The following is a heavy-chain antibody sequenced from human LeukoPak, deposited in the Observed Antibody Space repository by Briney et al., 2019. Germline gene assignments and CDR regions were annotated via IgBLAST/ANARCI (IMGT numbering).Heavy chain of an antibody. D-gene: IGHD1-26*01. CDR1: GGSISSGSYY. J-gene: IGHJ6*04. Sequence: SETLSLTCTVSGGSISSGSYYWSWIRQPPGKGLEWIGSIYHSGSTYYNPSLKSRVTISVDTSKNQFSLKLSSVTAADTAVYYCARDSIWRWEAIGMDVWGKGTTVTVSS. CDR2: IYHSGST. CDR3: ARDSIWRWEAIGMDV. V-gene: IGHV4-39*07.